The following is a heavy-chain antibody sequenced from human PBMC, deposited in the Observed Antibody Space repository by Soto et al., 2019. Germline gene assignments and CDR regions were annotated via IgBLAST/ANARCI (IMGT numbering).Heavy chain of an antibody. CDR3: ARDESGGYYLNWFDP. Sequence: EVQLVESGGGLVQPGGSLRLFCVGSGFTFSSYSMNWVRQAPGKGLEWVSYISSGSSTIYYADSVKGRFTISRDNAKNSLYLQMNSLRAEDTAVYYCARDESGGYYLNWFDPWGQGTLVTVSS. J-gene: IGHJ5*02. CDR1: GFTFSSYS. V-gene: IGHV3-48*01. D-gene: IGHD3-22*01. CDR2: ISSGSSTI.